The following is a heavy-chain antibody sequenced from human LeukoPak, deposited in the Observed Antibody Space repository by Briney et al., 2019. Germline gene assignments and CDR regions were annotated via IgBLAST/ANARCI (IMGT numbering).Heavy chain of an antibody. J-gene: IGHJ4*02. CDR2: ISTNGGST. V-gene: IGHV3-64*01. CDR1: GFTFSRYA. D-gene: IGHD3-22*01. Sequence: GGSLRLSCAASGFTFSRYAMHWVRQAPGKGLEYVTAISTNGGSTYYASSVKGRFTISRDNSKNTLYLQMVNLRPEDMAVYYCARGNDSSGYYYFFDYWGQGTLVTVSS. CDR3: ARGNDSSGYYYFFDY.